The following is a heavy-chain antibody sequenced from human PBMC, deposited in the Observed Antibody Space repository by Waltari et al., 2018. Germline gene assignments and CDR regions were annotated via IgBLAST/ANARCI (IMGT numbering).Heavy chain of an antibody. D-gene: IGHD3-3*01. V-gene: IGHV4-34*01. CDR3: ARANTIFGVIRTWYYMDV. CDR1: GGSFSGYY. Sequence: QVQLQQWGAGLLKPSETLSLTCVVSGGSFSGYYWSWIRQPPGKGLAWIGEINHSGRTHNNPALKSGVTISIDPAKIQFSLKLRSVTVADTAVYYCARANTIFGVIRTWYYMDVWGKGTPVTVSS. CDR2: INHSGRT. J-gene: IGHJ6*03.